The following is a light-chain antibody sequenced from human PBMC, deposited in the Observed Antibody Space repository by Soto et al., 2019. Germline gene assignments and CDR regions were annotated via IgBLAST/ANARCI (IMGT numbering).Light chain of an antibody. CDR3: QQSYSTPWT. CDR2: AAS. V-gene: IGKV1-39*01. J-gene: IGKJ1*01. CDR1: QSISSY. Sequence: DIQMTQTPSSLSASVGDRVTITCRARQSISSYLNWYQQKPGKDPKLLIYAASSLQSGVPSRFSGSGSGTDFTLTISSLQPEDFATYYCQQSYSTPWTFGQGTKVEIK.